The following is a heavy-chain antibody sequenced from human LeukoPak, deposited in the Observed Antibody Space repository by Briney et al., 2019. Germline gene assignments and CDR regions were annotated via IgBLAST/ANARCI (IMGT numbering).Heavy chain of an antibody. V-gene: IGHV4-39*07. D-gene: IGHD1-14*01. CDR2: IYHSGST. CDR3: ARNRKYYYHMDV. J-gene: IGHJ6*03. Sequence: PSETLSLTCTVSGYSISSGTYYWGWIRQPPGKGLEWIGSIYHSGSTYYNPSLKSRVTISVDTSKNQLSLRLSSLTAADTALYYCARNRKYYYHMDVWGKGTTVTVPS. CDR1: GYSISSGTYY.